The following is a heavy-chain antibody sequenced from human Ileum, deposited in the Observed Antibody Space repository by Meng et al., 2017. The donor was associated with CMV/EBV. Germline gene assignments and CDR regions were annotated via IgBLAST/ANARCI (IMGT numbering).Heavy chain of an antibody. Sequence: CPVSVGSSSRSPYHWGWIRQPPGKGLEWIGTISYSGSTSHNPSLKSRATLSVDTSKNQFSLKLTSVTAADTAVYYCAGSSAGWFDPWGQGTLVTVSS. CDR3: AGSSAGWFDP. V-gene: IGHV4-39*07. CDR1: VGSSSRSPYH. CDR2: ISYSGST. J-gene: IGHJ5*02.